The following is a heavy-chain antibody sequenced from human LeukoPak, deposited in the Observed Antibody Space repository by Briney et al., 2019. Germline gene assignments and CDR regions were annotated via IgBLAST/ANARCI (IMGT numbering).Heavy chain of an antibody. V-gene: IGHV3-11*01. Sequence: GGSLRLSCAASGFTFSDYYMSWIRQAPGKWLEWVSYISSSGSTIYYADSVKGRFTISRDNAKNSLYLQMNSLRAEDTAAYYCAKFAQRYCSGGSCHPFDYWGQGTLVTVSS. CDR2: ISSSGSTI. CDR1: GFTFSDYY. CDR3: AKFAQRYCSGGSCHPFDY. J-gene: IGHJ4*02. D-gene: IGHD2-15*01.